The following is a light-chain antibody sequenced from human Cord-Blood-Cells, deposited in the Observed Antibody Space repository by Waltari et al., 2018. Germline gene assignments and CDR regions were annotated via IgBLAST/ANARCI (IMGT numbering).Light chain of an antibody. Sequence: QSVLTPPPPVSGAPGQRVTIPCPGSSSTLAAGYAVHWYQQLPGTAPKLLIYGNSNRPSGVPDRFSGSKSGTSASLAITGLQAEDEADYYCQSYDSSLSALWVFGGGTKLTVL. CDR3: QSYDSSLSALWV. J-gene: IGLJ3*02. CDR1: SSTLAAGYA. V-gene: IGLV1-40*01. CDR2: GNS.